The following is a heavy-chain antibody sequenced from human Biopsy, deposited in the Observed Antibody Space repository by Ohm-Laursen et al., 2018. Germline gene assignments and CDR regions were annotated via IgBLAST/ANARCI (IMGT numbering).Heavy chain of an antibody. Sequence: GSLRLSCADSGFIFSDNYMDWVRQAPAKGLEWVVGIIDKANSYTTDYAASVKCRFTISRDDSKNSLYLQMNSLKTEDTALYYCARSGPYCSGGDCYSWFDSWGQGTLVTVSS. CDR2: IIDKANSYTT. J-gene: IGHJ5*01. D-gene: IGHD2-15*01. V-gene: IGHV3-72*01. CDR3: ARSGPYCSGGDCYSWFDS. CDR1: GFIFSDNY.